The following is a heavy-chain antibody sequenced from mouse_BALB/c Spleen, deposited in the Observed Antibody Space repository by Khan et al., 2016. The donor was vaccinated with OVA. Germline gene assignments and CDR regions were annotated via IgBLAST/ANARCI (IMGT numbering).Heavy chain of an antibody. J-gene: IGHJ4*01. CDR2: IWSDGST. CDR1: GFSLTNYG. D-gene: IGHD2-10*01. Sequence: VQLKQSGPGLVAPSQSLSITCTISGFSLTNYGIHWVRQPPGKGLEWLVVIWSDGSTTYNSALKSRLTISKDNSKSQVFLKMNSLQTDDTAVYFCARQPYYHYNIMDYWGQGTLVTVSS. V-gene: IGHV2-6-1*01. CDR3: ARQPYYHYNIMDY.